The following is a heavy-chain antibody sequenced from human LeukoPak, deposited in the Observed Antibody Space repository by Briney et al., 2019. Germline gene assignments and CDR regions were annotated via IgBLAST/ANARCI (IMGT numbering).Heavy chain of an antibody. Sequence: PGGSLRLSCAASGFTFTGYSMNWVRQAPGKGLEWVSYISSSSSTIYYADSVKGRFTISRDNAKNSLYLQMNSLRDEDTAVYYCVKGGSSGWLAYFDYWGQGTLVTVSS. CDR2: ISSSSSTI. D-gene: IGHD6-19*01. CDR1: GFTFTGYS. CDR3: VKGGSSGWLAYFDY. V-gene: IGHV3-48*02. J-gene: IGHJ4*02.